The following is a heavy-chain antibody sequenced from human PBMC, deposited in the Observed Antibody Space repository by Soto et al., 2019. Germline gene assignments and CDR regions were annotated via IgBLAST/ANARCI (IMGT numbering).Heavy chain of an antibody. CDR2: MNPNSGNT. CDR3: AREKVGPIQDDAFDI. J-gene: IGHJ3*02. Sequence: AASVKVSCKASGYTFTSYDINWVRQATGQGLEWMGWMNPNSGNTGYAQKFQGRVTMTRNTSTSTAYMELSSLRSEDTAVYYCAREKVGPIQDDAFDIWGQGTMVTVSS. CDR1: GYTFTSYD. V-gene: IGHV1-8*01. D-gene: IGHD1-26*01.